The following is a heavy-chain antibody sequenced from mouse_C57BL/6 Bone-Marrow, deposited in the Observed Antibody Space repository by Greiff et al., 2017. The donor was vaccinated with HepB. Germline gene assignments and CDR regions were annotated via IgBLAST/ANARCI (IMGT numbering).Heavy chain of an antibody. CDR3: ARRRALFDY. V-gene: IGHV1-19*01. CDR1: GYTFTDYY. Sequence: EVQLQQSGPVLVKPGASVKMSCKASGYTFTDYYMNWVKQSHGKSLEWIGVINPYNGGTSYNQKFKGKATLTVDKSSSTAYMELNSLTSEDSAVYYCARRRALFDYWGQGTTLTVSS. J-gene: IGHJ2*01. D-gene: IGHD3-1*01. CDR2: INPYNGGT.